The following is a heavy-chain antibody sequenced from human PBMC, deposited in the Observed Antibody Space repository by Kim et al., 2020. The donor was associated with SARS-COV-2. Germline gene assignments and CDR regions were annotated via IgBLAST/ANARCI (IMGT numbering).Heavy chain of an antibody. J-gene: IGHJ6*02. D-gene: IGHD6-19*01. CDR2: IYYSGST. CDR1: GGSISSSSYY. V-gene: IGHV4-39*01. Sequence: SETLSLTCTVSGGSISSSSYYWGWIRQPPGKGLEWIGSIYYSGSTYYNPSLKSRVTISVDTSKNQFSLKLSSVTAADTAVYYCAIPYSSGWLHYYGMDVWGQGTTVTVSS. CDR3: AIPYSSGWLHYYGMDV.